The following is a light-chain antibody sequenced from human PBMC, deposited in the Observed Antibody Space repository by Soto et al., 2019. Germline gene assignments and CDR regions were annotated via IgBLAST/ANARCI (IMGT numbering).Light chain of an antibody. Sequence: QSALTQPASVSGSPGQSITISCTGTSSDIGTYNLVSWYQHYPGKAPKLMIYEGIKRPSGVSNRVSGSKSGNTSFLTISGLQAEDEADYYCCSYAGSGTDNYVFGSGTKLTVL. CDR3: CSYAGSGTDNYV. CDR1: SSDIGTYNL. J-gene: IGLJ1*01. CDR2: EGI. V-gene: IGLV2-23*01.